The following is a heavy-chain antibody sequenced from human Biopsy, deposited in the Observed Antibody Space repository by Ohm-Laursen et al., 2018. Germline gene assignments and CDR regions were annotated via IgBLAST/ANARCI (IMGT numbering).Heavy chain of an antibody. CDR3: ARDRYYGSESYYSHYNMDV. CDR2: IWYDGSNK. Sequence: SLRLSCAATGFTFSSYGIHWVRQAPGKGLEWVAVIWYDGSNKYSADSVKGRFSISRDNSKNTVYLQMNSLRAADTAVYYCARDRYYGSESYYSHYNMDVWGQGTTVSVSS. J-gene: IGHJ6*02. CDR1: GFTFSSYG. D-gene: IGHD3-10*01. V-gene: IGHV3-33*01.